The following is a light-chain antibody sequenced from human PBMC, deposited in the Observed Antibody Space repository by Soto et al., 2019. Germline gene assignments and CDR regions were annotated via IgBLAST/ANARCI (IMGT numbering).Light chain of an antibody. CDR3: QQYANYSTT. J-gene: IGKJ1*01. Sequence: IHRTHTPNTMSASVVARATMPCRASQSISRWLAWFQQKAGKAPKLLIYEASKLATGVPSRISGSGSGTEFTLTISSLQPDDFATYYCQQYANYSTTFGQGTKVDIK. CDR1: QSISRW. CDR2: EAS. V-gene: IGKV1-5*03.